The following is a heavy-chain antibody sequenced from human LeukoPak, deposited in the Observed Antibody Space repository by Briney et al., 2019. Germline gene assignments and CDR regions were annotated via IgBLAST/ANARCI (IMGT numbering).Heavy chain of an antibody. D-gene: IGHD2-2*01. CDR3: ARDRRSIIVVVPAAMARRPEAGFDP. Sequence: GASVKVSCKASGYTFTNYAMHWVRQAPGQRLEWMGWINAGNGNTKYSQKFQGRVTITADESTSTAYMELSSLRSEDTAVYYCARDRRSIIVVVPAAMARRPEAGFDPWGQGTLVTVSS. CDR2: INAGNGNT. J-gene: IGHJ5*02. V-gene: IGHV1-3*01. CDR1: GYTFTNYA.